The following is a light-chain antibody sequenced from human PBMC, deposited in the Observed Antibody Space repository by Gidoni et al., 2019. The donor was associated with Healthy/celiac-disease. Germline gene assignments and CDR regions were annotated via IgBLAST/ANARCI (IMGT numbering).Light chain of an antibody. V-gene: IGKV1-39*01. CDR2: AAS. CDR3: QQSYSGWT. J-gene: IGKJ1*01. Sequence: DIQMTQSPSSLSASVGDRVTITCLASQSISSYLNWYQQKPGKAPKLLIYAASSLQSGVPSRFSGSGSGTDFTLTISSLQPEDFATYYCQQSYSGWTFGQGTKVEIK. CDR1: QSISSY.